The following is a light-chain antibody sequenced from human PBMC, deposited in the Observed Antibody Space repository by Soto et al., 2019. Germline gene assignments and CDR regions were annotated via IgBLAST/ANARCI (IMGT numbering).Light chain of an antibody. V-gene: IGLV1-47*01. Sequence: QSVLPQPPSASGTPGQRVPISCSGSSSNIGSNYVYWYQQLPGTAPKLLIYRNNQRPSGVPDRFSGSKSGTSASLAISGLRSEDEADYYCAAWDDSLSGPVFGTGTKVTVL. CDR1: SSNIGSNY. CDR3: AAWDDSLSGPV. J-gene: IGLJ1*01. CDR2: RNN.